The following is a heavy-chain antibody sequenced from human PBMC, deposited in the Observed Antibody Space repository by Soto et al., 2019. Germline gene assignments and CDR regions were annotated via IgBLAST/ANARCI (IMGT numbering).Heavy chain of an antibody. J-gene: IGHJ6*02. CDR1: GFTFSNYA. CDR3: AKDGGYCSGGSCYLMHGMDV. D-gene: IGHD2-15*01. CDR2: ISGSDGAT. Sequence: GGSLRLSCAASGFTFSNYAMTWVRQAPRKGLEWVSSISGSDGATYYADSVKGRFTISRDNSKNALYVQMNSLRADDTALYYCAKDGGYCSGGSCYLMHGMDVWGQGTTVTVSS. V-gene: IGHV3-23*01.